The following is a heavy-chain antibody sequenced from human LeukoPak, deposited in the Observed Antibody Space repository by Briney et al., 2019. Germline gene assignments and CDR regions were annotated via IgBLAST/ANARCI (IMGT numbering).Heavy chain of an antibody. Sequence: GASVKVSCKASGGTFSSYAISWVRQAPGQGLEWMGGIIPIFGTANYAQKFQGRVTITADESTSTAYMELSRLSSDDTAVYYCARGVYNSSWYPLIKNYYYYMDVWGKGTTVTVSS. CDR3: ARGVYNSSWYPLIKNYYYYMDV. V-gene: IGHV1-69*13. D-gene: IGHD6-13*01. J-gene: IGHJ6*03. CDR2: IIPIFGTA. CDR1: GGTFSSYA.